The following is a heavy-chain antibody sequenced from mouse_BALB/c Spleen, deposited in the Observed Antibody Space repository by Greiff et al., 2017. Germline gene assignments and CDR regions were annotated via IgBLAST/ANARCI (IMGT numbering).Heavy chain of an antibody. J-gene: IGHJ2*01. CDR3: ARGVDYSY. D-gene: IGHD2-12*01. CDR2: ISSGGSS. V-gene: IGHV5-6-5*01. CDR1: GFTFSSYA. Sequence: EVQVVESGGGLVKPGGSLKLSCAASGFTFSSYAMSWVRQTPEKRLEWVASISSGGSSYYPDSVKGRFTISGDNARNILYLQMSSLRSEDTAMYYCARGVDYSYWGQGTTLTVSS.